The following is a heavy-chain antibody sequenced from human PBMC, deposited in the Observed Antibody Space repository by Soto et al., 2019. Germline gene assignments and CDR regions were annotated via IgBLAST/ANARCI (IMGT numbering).Heavy chain of an antibody. J-gene: IGHJ6*02. Sequence: QVQLVESGGGVVQPGRSLRLSCAASGFTFSSYAMHWVRQAPGKGLEWVAVISYDGSNKYYADSVKGRFTISRDNSKNTLYLQMNSLRAEDTAVYYCARGGYSGYGMDVWGQGTTVTVSS. CDR3: ARGGYSGYGMDV. CDR2: ISYDGSNK. V-gene: IGHV3-30-3*01. CDR1: GFTFSSYA. D-gene: IGHD5-12*01.